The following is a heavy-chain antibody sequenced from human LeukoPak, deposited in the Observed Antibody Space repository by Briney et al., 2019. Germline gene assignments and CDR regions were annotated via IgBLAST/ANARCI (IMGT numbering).Heavy chain of an antibody. V-gene: IGHV3-23*01. Sequence: GGSLRLSCAASGFIFSNHGMNWVRQAPGKGLEWVSTISGSGGSTYYADSVKGRFTISRDKSKNTLYLQMNSLRAEDTAVYYCAKDSYSSSWYVLDYWGQGTLVTVSS. J-gene: IGHJ4*02. CDR3: AKDSYSSSWYVLDY. CDR1: GFIFSNHG. CDR2: ISGSGGST. D-gene: IGHD6-13*01.